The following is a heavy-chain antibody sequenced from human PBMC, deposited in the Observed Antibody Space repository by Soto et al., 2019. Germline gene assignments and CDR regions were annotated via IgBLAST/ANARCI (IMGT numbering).Heavy chain of an antibody. V-gene: IGHV3-30-3*01. CDR3: AREELNPAPLLF. J-gene: IGHJ4*02. CDR2: ISDDGSNI. CDR1: GFTFSRYP. D-gene: IGHD1-26*01. Sequence: PGGSLRLSCAAYGFTFSRYPMHWVRQAPGKGLEWVAGISDDGSNIQYADSVKGRLTVSRDDSKSTLYLQMNKPRPDDTAGYFGAREELNPAPLLFWGQGTQVTVAS.